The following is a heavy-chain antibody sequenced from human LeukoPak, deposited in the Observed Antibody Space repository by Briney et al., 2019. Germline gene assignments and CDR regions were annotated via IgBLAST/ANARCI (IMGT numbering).Heavy chain of an antibody. J-gene: IGHJ4*02. D-gene: IGHD6-19*01. V-gene: IGHV1-18*01. CDR2: ISAYNGNT. CDR3: ARDYFESVAGTGNFDY. CDR1: GYTFTSYG. Sequence: ASVKVSSKASGYTFTSYGISWVRQAPGQGLEWMGWISAYNGNTNYAQKLQGRVTMTTDTSTSTAYMELRSLRSDDTAVYYCARDYFESVAGTGNFDYWGQGTLVTVSS.